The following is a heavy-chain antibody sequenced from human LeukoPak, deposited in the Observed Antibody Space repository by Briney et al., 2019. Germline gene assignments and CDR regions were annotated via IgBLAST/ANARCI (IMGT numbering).Heavy chain of an antibody. V-gene: IGHV3-30-3*01. J-gene: IGHJ4*02. D-gene: IGHD6-13*01. Sequence: GRSLRLSCAASGFTFSSYAMHWVRQAPGKGLEWVAVISYDGSNKYYADSVKGRFTISRDNSKNTLYLQMNSLRAEDTAVYYCARAGYSSSWFFDYWGQGTLVTVSS. CDR3: ARAGYSSSWFFDY. CDR1: GFTFSSYA. CDR2: ISYDGSNK.